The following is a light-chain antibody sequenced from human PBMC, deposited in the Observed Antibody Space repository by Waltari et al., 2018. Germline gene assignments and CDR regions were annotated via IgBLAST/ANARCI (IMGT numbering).Light chain of an antibody. CDR3: QQYNSYRA. V-gene: IGKV1-5*03. J-gene: IGKJ1*01. CDR2: KTS. Sequence: DIQMTQSPSTLSASVGDTVTITCRASRSISRWLALYQQKPGKVPKLLLYKTSTLESGVPSRFSGSGSGTEFTLTINSLQPDDFATYYCQQYNSYRAFGQGTKVGIK. CDR1: RSISRW.